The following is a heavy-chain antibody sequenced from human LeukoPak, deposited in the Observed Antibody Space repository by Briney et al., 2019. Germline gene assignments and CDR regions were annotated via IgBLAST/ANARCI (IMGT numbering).Heavy chain of an antibody. V-gene: IGHV3-48*03. CDR2: ISSSGSTI. CDR1: GFTLSSYE. CDR3: AREHLSRFDY. J-gene: IGHJ4*02. Sequence: GGSLRLSCAASGFTLSSYEMNWVRQAPGKGLEWVSYISSSGSTIYYADSVKGRFTISRDNAKNSLYLQMNSLRAEDTAVYYCAREHLSRFDYWGQGTLVTVSS.